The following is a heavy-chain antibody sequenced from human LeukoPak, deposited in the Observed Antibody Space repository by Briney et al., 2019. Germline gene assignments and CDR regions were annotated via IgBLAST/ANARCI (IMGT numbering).Heavy chain of an antibody. J-gene: IGHJ4*02. D-gene: IGHD3-16*01. CDR2: ISEAI. CDR1: GFVFSRDN. V-gene: IGHV3-48*04. CDR3: VREVGRPKTFYFDS. Sequence: PGGSLRLSCIASGFVFSRDNMNWVRRAPGKGLEWVAHISEAIYYADSVQGRFTISRDNAKNSLYLRMSNLRAEDTAMYYCVREVGRPKTFYFDSWGRGTPVTVSS.